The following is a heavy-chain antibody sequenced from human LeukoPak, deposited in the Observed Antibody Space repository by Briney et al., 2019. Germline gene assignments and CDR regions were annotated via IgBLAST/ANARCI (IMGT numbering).Heavy chain of an antibody. J-gene: IGHJ3*02. Sequence: SGGSLRLSCAASGFMLSSTWMNWVRQAPGKGLEWVSSISGSSSYINYADSVKGRFTISRDNAQNSLFLQLNSLRAEDTAVYYCARDPYSSGWYKDAFDIWGQGTMVTVSS. V-gene: IGHV3-21*01. CDR1: GFMLSSTW. D-gene: IGHD6-19*01. CDR2: ISGSSSYI. CDR3: ARDPYSSGWYKDAFDI.